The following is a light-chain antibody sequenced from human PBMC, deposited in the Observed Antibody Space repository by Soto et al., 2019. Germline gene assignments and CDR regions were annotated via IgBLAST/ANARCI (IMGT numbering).Light chain of an antibody. Sequence: QSVLTQPASVSGSPGQSITISCTGTSSDIGAYNYVSWYQQPPGKAPRLIIYDVYNRPSGVSDRFSGSKSGNTASLTVSGLQAEDEADYYCNSFTSATSTTPYVFGTGTKVTVL. J-gene: IGLJ1*01. V-gene: IGLV2-14*01. CDR3: NSFTSATSTTPYV. CDR1: SSDIGAYNY. CDR2: DVY.